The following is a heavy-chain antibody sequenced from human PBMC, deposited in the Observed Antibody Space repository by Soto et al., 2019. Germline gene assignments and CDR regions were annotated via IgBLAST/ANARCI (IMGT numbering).Heavy chain of an antibody. V-gene: IGHV4-34*01. D-gene: IGHD2-2*01. Sequence: KPSETLSLTCAVYGGSFSGYYWSWIRQPPGKGLEWIGEINHSGSTNYNPSLKSRVTISVDTSKNQFSLKLSSVTAADTAVYYCARGSRYQAFDIWGQGTMVTVSS. CDR1: GGSFSGYY. CDR2: INHSGST. CDR3: ARGSRYQAFDI. J-gene: IGHJ3*02.